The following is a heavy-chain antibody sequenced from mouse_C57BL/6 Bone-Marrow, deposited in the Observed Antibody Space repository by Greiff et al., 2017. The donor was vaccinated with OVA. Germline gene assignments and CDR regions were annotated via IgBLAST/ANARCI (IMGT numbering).Heavy chain of an antibody. CDR2: INPNNGGT. CDR1: GYTFTDYN. J-gene: IGHJ3*01. V-gene: IGHV1-22*01. D-gene: IGHD3-2*02. CDR3: ALTAQAPWFAY. Sequence: VQLQQSGPELVKPGASVKMSCKASGYTFTDYNMHWVKQSHGKSLEWIGYINPNNGGTSSNQKFKGKATLTVNKSSSTAYMELRSLTSEDSAVYYCALTAQAPWFAYWGQGTLVTVSA.